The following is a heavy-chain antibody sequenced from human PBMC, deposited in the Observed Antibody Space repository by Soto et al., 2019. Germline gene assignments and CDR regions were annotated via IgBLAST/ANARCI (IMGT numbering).Heavy chain of an antibody. Sequence: GSLRLSCAASRFPFRSYNMYLVRHAPGKGLEWVALSSVDGGTKNYADSVKGRFTVSRDNSENNLSLQMNRLRPEDTAGYFCAREGRFGSYIDSWGPGTLVTVSS. CDR3: AREGRFGSYIDS. V-gene: IGHV3-30-3*01. CDR1: RFPFRSYN. CDR2: SSVDGGTK. J-gene: IGHJ4*02. D-gene: IGHD3-10*01.